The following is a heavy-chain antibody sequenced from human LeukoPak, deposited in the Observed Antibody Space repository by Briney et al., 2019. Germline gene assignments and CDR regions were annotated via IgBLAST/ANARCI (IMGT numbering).Heavy chain of an antibody. CDR1: GGSFSGYY. V-gene: IGHV4-34*01. Sequence: SETLSLTCAVYGGSFSGYYWSWIRQPPGKGLEWIGEINHSGSTNYNPSLKSRVTISVDTSKNQFSLKLSSVTAADTAVYYCARRVWFGELLPYHFDYWGQGTLVTVSS. CDR3: ARRVWFGELLPYHFDY. D-gene: IGHD3-10*01. CDR2: INHSGST. J-gene: IGHJ4*02.